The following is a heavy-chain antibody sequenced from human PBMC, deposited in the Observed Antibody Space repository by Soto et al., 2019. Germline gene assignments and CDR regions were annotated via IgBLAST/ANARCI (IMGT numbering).Heavy chain of an antibody. CDR1: DSPISSFY. V-gene: IGHV4-59*08. CDR3: ARLGGHYQAFDR. CDR2: VYYTGTT. D-gene: IGHD3-22*01. Sequence: TSETLSITCSVSDSPISSFYWGWFRQPPGQGLEWVGYVYYTGTTTYNPSLKSRVTISLDTSKSQFSLNLRSVTAADTAVYYCARLGGHYQAFDRWGQGTLVTVSS. J-gene: IGHJ4*01.